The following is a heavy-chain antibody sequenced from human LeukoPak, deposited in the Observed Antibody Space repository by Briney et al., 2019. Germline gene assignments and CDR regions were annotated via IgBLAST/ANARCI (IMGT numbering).Heavy chain of an antibody. J-gene: IGHJ4*02. CDR1: GFTFSSYS. CDR2: ISSSSTYI. V-gene: IGHV3-21*05. CDR3: ARSDSYSSGYYSDY. Sequence: PGGSLSLSCAASGFTFSSYSMNWVRQAPGRGLEWGSYISSSSTYIYYADSVKGRFTISRDNTKNSLYLQMSSLRAEDTAVYYCARSDSYSSGYYSDYWGQGTLVTVPS. D-gene: IGHD3-22*01.